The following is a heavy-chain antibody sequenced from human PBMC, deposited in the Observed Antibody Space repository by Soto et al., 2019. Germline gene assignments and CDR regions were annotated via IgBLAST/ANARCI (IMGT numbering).Heavy chain of an antibody. Sequence: QVQLVESGGGVVQPGRSLRLSCAASGFTFSSYGMHWVRQAPGKGLEWVAVIWYDGSNKYYADSVKGRFTISRDNSRNTLYLQMNSLRVEDTAVYYCARSSGSYYEGGDYWGQGTLVTVSS. CDR1: GFTFSSYG. CDR2: IWYDGSNK. J-gene: IGHJ4*02. CDR3: ARSSGSYYEGGDY. V-gene: IGHV3-33*01. D-gene: IGHD1-26*01.